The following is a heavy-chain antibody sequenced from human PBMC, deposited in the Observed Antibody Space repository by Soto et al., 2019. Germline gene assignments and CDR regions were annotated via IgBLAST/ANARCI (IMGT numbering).Heavy chain of an antibody. V-gene: IGHV4-59*08. D-gene: IGHD3-10*01. CDR2: IYYSGST. CDR3: ARRWGSVFDF. CDR1: GGSISSYY. Sequence: QVQLQESGPGLVKPSETLSLTCTVSGGSISSYYWSWIRQPPGKGLEWIGYIYYSGSTNYNPSLTSRLHISVDTSKTQFSPKLSSVTAADTAVYYCARRWGSVFDFWGQGTLVTVSS. J-gene: IGHJ4*02.